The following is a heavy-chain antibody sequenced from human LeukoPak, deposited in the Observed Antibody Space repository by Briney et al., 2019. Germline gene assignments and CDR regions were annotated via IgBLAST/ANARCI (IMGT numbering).Heavy chain of an antibody. V-gene: IGHV4-38-2*02. CDR2: IYYSGST. J-gene: IGHJ4*02. Sequence: PSETLSLTCTVSGYSISSGYYWGWIRQPPGKGLEWIGSIYYSGSTYYNPSLKSRVTISVDTSKNQFSLRLSSVTAADTALYYCARSLHISAPFDVWGQGTLVTVSS. CDR1: GYSISSGYY. D-gene: IGHD2-21*01. CDR3: ARSLHISAPFDV.